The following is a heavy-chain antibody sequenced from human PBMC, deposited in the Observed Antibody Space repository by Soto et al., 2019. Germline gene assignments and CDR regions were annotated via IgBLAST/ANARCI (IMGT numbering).Heavy chain of an antibody. Sequence: SETLSLTCTVSGGSVSSGSYYWSWIRQPPGKGLEWIGYIYYSGSTYYNPSLKSRVTISVDTSKNQFSLKLSSVTAADTAVYYCARDSIYDTYYYYYGMDVWGQGTTVTVSS. D-gene: IGHD3-9*01. CDR3: ARDSIYDTYYYYYGMDV. V-gene: IGHV4-61*01. CDR2: IYYSGST. J-gene: IGHJ6*02. CDR1: GGSVSSGSYY.